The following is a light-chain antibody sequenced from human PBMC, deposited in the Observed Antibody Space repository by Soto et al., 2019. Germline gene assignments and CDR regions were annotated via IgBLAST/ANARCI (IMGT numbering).Light chain of an antibody. J-gene: IGKJ5*01. V-gene: IGKV3-20*01. CDR3: QQYGSSPPIT. CDR1: QSVSSSY. Sequence: EIVLTQSPGTLSLSQGERATLSCRASQSVSSSYLAWYQQKPGQAPRLLIYGASSRATGIPDRFSGSGSGTAFTLTISRLATEDFAVYYCQQYGSSPPITFGQGTRLEIK. CDR2: GAS.